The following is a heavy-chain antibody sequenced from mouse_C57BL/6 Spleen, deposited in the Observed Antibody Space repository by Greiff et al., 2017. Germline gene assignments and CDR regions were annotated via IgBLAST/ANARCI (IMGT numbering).Heavy chain of an antibody. V-gene: IGHV5-6*01. CDR1: GFTFSSYG. D-gene: IGHD2-3*01. CDR3: ARQDDGYFRDY. CDR2: ISSGGSYT. Sequence: EVQRVESGGDLVKPGGSLKLSCAASGFTFSSYGMSWVRQTPDKRLEWVATISSGGSYTYYPDSVKGRFTIARDNAKNTLYLQMSSLKSEDTAMYYCARQDDGYFRDYWGQGTTLTVSS. J-gene: IGHJ2*01.